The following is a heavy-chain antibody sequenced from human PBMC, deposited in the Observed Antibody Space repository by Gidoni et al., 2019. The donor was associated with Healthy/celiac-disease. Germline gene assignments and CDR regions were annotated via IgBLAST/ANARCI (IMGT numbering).Heavy chain of an antibody. CDR3: ARDRGYGDYVQGTYYYYGMDA. D-gene: IGHD4-17*01. Sequence: VQLVESGGGLIQPGGCLRLSCASSGFTVSSNYMSWVGKAPGKGLGRGTVIDSGGRTYYADAGKGRFTISRDNSKNTLYLQMNSMRAEDTAVYYCARDRGYGDYVQGTYYYYGMDAWGQGTTVTVSS. CDR2: IDSGGRT. CDR1: GFTVSSNY. J-gene: IGHJ6*02. V-gene: IGHV3-53*01.